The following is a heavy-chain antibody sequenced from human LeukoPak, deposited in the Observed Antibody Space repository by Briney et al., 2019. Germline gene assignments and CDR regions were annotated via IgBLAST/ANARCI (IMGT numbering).Heavy chain of an antibody. V-gene: IGHV4-39*07. D-gene: IGHD2-15*01. CDR2: IYSSGSP. J-gene: IGHJ1*01. Sequence: SETLSLTCTVSGASISNSEFYWGWIRQAPGKGLEWIGSIYSSGSPYYSPSFKSRATMSIDRSQNHFSLRLTSVTAADTAVYYCARDPPGGIGEYFQHWGQGALVTVSS. CDR3: ARDPPGGIGEYFQH. CDR1: GASISNSEFY.